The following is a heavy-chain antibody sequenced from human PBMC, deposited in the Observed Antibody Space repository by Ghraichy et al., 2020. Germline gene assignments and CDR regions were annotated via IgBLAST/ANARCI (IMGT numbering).Heavy chain of an antibody. CDR1: GGSISSSSYY. J-gene: IGHJ3*02. Sequence: ESLNISCTVSGGSISSSSYYWGWIRQPPGKGLEWIGSVYYGGSTYYNPSLKSRVTISVDRSKNQFSLKLSSVTAADTAVYYCARAGLYSVAVADAFDIWGQGTMVTVSS. V-gene: IGHV4-39*07. CDR3: ARAGLYSVAVADAFDI. CDR2: VYYGGST. D-gene: IGHD6-19*01.